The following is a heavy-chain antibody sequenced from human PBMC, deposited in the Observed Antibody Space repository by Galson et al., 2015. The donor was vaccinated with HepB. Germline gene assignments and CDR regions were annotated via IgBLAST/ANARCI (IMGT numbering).Heavy chain of an antibody. J-gene: IGHJ4*02. D-gene: IGHD3-10*01. CDR3: AKDSPSWGGRSQSEYYFDS. Sequence: SLRLSCAASGFIFGDYTMHWVRQTPGKGLEWVSLISWDGGWSHYADSVKGRFTISRDNGKNSLYLQMNSLRTEDTALYYCAKDSPSWGGRSQSEYYFDSWGQGTLVTVSS. CDR2: ISWDGGWS. V-gene: IGHV3-43*01. CDR1: GFIFGDYT.